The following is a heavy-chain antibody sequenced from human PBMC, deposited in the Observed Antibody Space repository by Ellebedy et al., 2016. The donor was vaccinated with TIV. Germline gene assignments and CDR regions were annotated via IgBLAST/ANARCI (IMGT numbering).Heavy chain of an antibody. Sequence: PGGSLRLSCAASGFTFSSYGMHWVRQAPGKGLEWVAVISYDGSNKYYADSVKGRFTISRDNSKNTLYLQMNSLRAEDTAVYYCAKGFAWAAAEAGVGGYWGQGTLVTVSS. D-gene: IGHD6-13*01. CDR3: AKGFAWAAAEAGVGGY. CDR2: ISYDGSNK. V-gene: IGHV3-30*18. CDR1: GFTFSSYG. J-gene: IGHJ4*02.